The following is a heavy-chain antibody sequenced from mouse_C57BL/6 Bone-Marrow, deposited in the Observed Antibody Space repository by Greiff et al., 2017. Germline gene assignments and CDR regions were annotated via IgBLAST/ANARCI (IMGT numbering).Heavy chain of an antibody. V-gene: IGHV3-1*01. J-gene: IGHJ4*01. CDR2: ISYSGST. Sequence: EVQLQQSGPGMVKPSQSLSLTCTVTGYSITSGYDWHWIRHFPGNKLEWMGYISYSGSTNYNPSLKSRISITHDTSKNHFFLKLNSVTTEDTATYYCARGAVRSYAMDYWGQGTSVTVSS. CDR1: GYSITSGYD. CDR3: ARGAVRSYAMDY.